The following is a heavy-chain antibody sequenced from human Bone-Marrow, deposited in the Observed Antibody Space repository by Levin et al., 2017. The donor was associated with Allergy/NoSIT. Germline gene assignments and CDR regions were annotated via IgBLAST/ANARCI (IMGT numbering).Heavy chain of an antibody. CDR1: GFTVSSHY. V-gene: IGHV3-66*01. Sequence: GESLKISCAASGFTVSSHYMSWVRQAPGKGLEWVSVIYSGGNTYYADSVKRRFTISRDNSKNTLYLQMNSLRVEDTAVYYCASSGYYDSSLDYWGQGTLVTVSS. CDR2: IYSGGNT. D-gene: IGHD3-22*01. CDR3: ASSGYYDSSLDY. J-gene: IGHJ4*02.